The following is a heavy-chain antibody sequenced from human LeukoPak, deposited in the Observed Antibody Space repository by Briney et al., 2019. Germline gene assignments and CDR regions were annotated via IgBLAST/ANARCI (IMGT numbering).Heavy chain of an antibody. D-gene: IGHD3-10*01. CDR3: ARGGSGKNWPFDI. Sequence: PGGSLRLSCAASGFTFSSYEMNWVRQAPGKGLEWVSYISSSGSTIYYADSVKGRFTISRDNAKNSLYLQMNSLRAEDTAVYYCARGGSGKNWPFDIWGQGTMVTVSS. J-gene: IGHJ3*02. V-gene: IGHV3-48*03. CDR2: ISSSGSTI. CDR1: GFTFSSYE.